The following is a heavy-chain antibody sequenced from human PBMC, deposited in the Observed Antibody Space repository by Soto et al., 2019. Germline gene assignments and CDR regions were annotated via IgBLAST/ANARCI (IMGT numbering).Heavy chain of an antibody. Sequence: PXGSLRLSCAASGFTFSSYGMHWVRQAPGKGLDWVAVISYDGSNKYYADSVKGRFTISRDNSKNTLYLQMNSLRAEDTAVYYCAKESYYDYWGQGTLVTVSS. D-gene: IGHD3-10*01. CDR2: ISYDGSNK. CDR3: AKESYYDY. CDR1: GFTFSSYG. J-gene: IGHJ4*02. V-gene: IGHV3-30*18.